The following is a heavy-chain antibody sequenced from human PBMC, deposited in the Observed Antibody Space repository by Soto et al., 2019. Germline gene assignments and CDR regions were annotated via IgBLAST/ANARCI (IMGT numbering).Heavy chain of an antibody. CDR3: ARHRGLKGGAGDYYYGMDV. CDR1: GGTFSSYA. J-gene: IGHJ6*02. V-gene: IGHV1-69*06. CDR2: IIPIFGTA. D-gene: IGHD3-16*01. Sequence: QVQLVQSGDEVKKPGSSVKVSCKASGGTFSSYAISWVRQAPGQGLEWMGGIIPIFGTANYAQKFQGRVTITADKSTSTAYMELSSLRSEDTAVYYCARHRGLKGGAGDYYYGMDVWGQGTTVTVSS.